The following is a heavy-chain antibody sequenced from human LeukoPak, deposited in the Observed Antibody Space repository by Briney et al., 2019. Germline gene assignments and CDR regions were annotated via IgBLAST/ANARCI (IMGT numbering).Heavy chain of an antibody. Sequence: SETLSFTCTVSGYSISSGYYWGWIRQPPGKGLEWIGSIYHSGSTYYNPSLKSRVTISVDTSKNQFSLKLSSVTAADTAVYYCARDRGDYYDSSGYYDYWGQGTLVTVSS. V-gene: IGHV4-38-2*02. D-gene: IGHD3-22*01. J-gene: IGHJ4*02. CDR1: GYSISSGYY. CDR3: ARDRGDYYDSSGYYDY. CDR2: IYHSGST.